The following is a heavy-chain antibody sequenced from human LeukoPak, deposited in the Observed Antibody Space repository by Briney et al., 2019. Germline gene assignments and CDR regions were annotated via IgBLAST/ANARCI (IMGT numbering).Heavy chain of an antibody. Sequence: GGSLRLSCAASGFTFSRYWMHWVRQAPGKGLVWVSRINSDGSSTSYADSVKGRFTISRDNARNTLNLQMNSLRAEDTAVYYCARDLGQYYDTSDNWFDPWGQGTLVTVSS. CDR3: ARDLGQYYDTSDNWFDP. CDR1: GFTFSRYW. D-gene: IGHD3-22*01. CDR2: INSDGSST. J-gene: IGHJ5*02. V-gene: IGHV3-74*01.